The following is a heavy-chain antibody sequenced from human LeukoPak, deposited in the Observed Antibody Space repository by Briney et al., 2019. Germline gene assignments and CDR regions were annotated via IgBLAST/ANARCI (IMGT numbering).Heavy chain of an antibody. CDR2: INPNSGGT. CDR3: ARAEYSSSSGYFDY. V-gene: IGHV1-2*02. D-gene: IGHD6-6*01. CDR1: GYTLTELS. Sequence: ASVKVSCKVSGYTLTELSMHWVRQAPGQGLEWMGWINPNSGGTNYAQKFQGRVTMTRDTSISTAYMELSRLRSDDTAVYYCARAEYSSSSGYFDYWGQGTLVTVST. J-gene: IGHJ4*02.